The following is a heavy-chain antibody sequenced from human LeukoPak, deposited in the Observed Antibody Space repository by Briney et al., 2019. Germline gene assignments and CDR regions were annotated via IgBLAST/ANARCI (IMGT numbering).Heavy chain of an antibody. Sequence: SETLFLTCVVSGGSISSGGYSWSWIRQPPGKGLEWIGYIFHSGHTYYNPSLNSRVTISEDRSKNQFSLKLSSVTAADTAVYYCASFGETGFDYWGQGTLVTVSS. CDR2: IFHSGHT. CDR1: GGSISSGGYS. CDR3: ASFGETGFDY. V-gene: IGHV4-30-2*01. D-gene: IGHD3-10*01. J-gene: IGHJ4*02.